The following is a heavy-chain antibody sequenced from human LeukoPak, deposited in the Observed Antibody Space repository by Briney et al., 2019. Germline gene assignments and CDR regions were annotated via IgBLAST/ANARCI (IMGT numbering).Heavy chain of an antibody. J-gene: IGHJ4*02. D-gene: IGHD6-6*01. CDR1: GGPISNYQ. CDR2: IYTSGST. CDR3: ARLKQLDIDY. Sequence: SETLSLTCTVSGGPISNYQWRWIRQPAGKGLEWIGRIYTSGSTNYNPSLKSRVTISIDKSKNQFSLKLTSVTAADTAVYYCARLKQLDIDYWGQGTLVTVSS. V-gene: IGHV4-4*07.